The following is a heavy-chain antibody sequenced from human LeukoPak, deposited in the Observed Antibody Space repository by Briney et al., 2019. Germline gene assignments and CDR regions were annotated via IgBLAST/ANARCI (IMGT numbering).Heavy chain of an antibody. CDR3: ARLSDYGFNWFDP. D-gene: IGHD3-3*01. V-gene: IGHV5-51*01. J-gene: IGHJ5*02. CDR2: IYPPDSDA. Sequence: GESLKISCQGSGYSFATYWIGWVRQTPGKGLEWMGIIYPPDSDAKYSPSFQGLVTISADKSINTAYLQWKSLKASDTAMYYCARLSDYGFNWFDPWGQGTLVTVSS. CDR1: GYSFATYW.